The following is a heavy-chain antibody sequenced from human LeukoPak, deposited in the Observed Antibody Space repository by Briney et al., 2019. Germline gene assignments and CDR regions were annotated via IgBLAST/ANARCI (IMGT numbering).Heavy chain of an antibody. V-gene: IGHV4-39*07. CDR2: IYYSGST. CDR3: ARFIKDYRTNGYYFDY. CDR1: GGSISSNSYY. Sequence: PSETLSLTCTVSGGSISSNSYYLGWIRQPPGKGLEWIGSIYYSGSTYYNPSLKSRVTISVDTSKNQFSLKLSSVTAADTAVYYCARFIKDYRTNGYYFDYWGQGTLVTVSS. D-gene: IGHD2-8*01. J-gene: IGHJ4*02.